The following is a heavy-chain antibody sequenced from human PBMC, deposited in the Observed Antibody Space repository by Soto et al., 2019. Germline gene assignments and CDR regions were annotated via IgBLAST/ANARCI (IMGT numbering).Heavy chain of an antibody. CDR1: GGSISSYY. V-gene: IGHV4-59*01. Sequence: PSETLSLTCTVSGGSISSYYWSWIRQPPGKGLEWIGYIYYSGSTNYNPSLKSRVTISVDTSKNQFSLKLSSVTAAYTAVYYCARERGGWLQFYFDYWGQGTLVTVSS. D-gene: IGHD5-12*01. CDR2: IYYSGST. J-gene: IGHJ4*02. CDR3: ARERGGWLQFYFDY.